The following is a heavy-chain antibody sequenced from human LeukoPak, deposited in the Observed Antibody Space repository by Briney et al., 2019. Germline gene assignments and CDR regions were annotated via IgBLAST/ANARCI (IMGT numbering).Heavy chain of an antibody. CDR2: ISSSSSYI. V-gene: IGHV3-21*01. J-gene: IGHJ4*02. CDR3: ARDLSLSRPANYYDSSGYYYLDY. Sequence: GGSLRLSCAASGFTFSSYSMNWVRQAPGKGLEWVSSISSSSSYIYYADSVKGRFTISRDNAKNSLYLQMNSLRAEDTAVYYCARDLSLSRPANYYDSSGYYYLDYWGQGTLVTVSS. CDR1: GFTFSSYS. D-gene: IGHD3-22*01.